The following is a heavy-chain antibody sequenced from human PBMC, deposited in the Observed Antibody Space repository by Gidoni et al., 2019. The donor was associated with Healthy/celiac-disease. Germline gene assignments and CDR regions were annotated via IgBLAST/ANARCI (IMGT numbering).Heavy chain of an antibody. Sequence: QVQLQQWGAGLLKPSETLSLTCAVYGGSFSGYYWSWIRQPPGKGLEWIGEINHSGSTNYNPSLKSRVTISVDTSKNQFSLKLSSVTAADTAVYYCARWGKAGDDYWGQGTLVTVSS. V-gene: IGHV4-34*01. CDR3: ARWGKAGDDY. J-gene: IGHJ4*02. CDR2: INHSGST. CDR1: GGSFSGYY. D-gene: IGHD3-16*01.